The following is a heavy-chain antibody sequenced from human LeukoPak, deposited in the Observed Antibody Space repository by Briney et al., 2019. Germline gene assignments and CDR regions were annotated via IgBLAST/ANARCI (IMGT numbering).Heavy chain of an antibody. CDR1: GFTFSSYS. J-gene: IGHJ6*02. D-gene: IGHD5-12*01. CDR3: ARGGTEIYYYHYGMDV. CDR2: ISSSSSTI. V-gene: IGHV3-48*01. Sequence: GGSLRLSCAASGFTFSSYSMNWDRQAPGKGLEWVSYISSSSSTIYYADSVKGRFTISRDDSKNTLYLQMNSLRVEDTAVYFCARGGTEIYYYHYGMDVWGQGTTVTVSS.